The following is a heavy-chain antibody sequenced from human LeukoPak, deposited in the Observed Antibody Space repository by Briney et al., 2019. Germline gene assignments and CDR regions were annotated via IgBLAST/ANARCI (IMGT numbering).Heavy chain of an antibody. CDR1: GGSISSSSYY. D-gene: IGHD3-3*01. CDR3: ARRYYFWGGYFCYFDY. CDR2: IYYSRST. V-gene: IGHV4-39*01. J-gene: IGHJ4*02. Sequence: SETLSLTRTVSGGSISSSSYYWGWIRQPPGKGLEWNVCIYYSRSTYYNPSLKSRVTISGDNSKNQFYLKLISVTAADTAVYYCARRYYFWGGYFCYFDYWGQGTLVTVSS.